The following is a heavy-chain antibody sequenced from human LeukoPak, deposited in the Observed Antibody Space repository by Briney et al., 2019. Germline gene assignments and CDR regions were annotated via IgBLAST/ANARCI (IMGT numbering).Heavy chain of an antibody. V-gene: IGHV3-21*01. CDR1: GFTFSSYS. CDR2: ISSSSSFI. J-gene: IGHJ4*02. Sequence: GGSLRLSCAASGFTFSSYSMNWVRQAPGKGLEWVSSISSSSSFIYYADSVKGRFTISRDNAKNSLYLQMNGLRAEDTAVYYCARGAASTGYDPYFDYWGQGALVTVSS. CDR3: ARGAASTGYDPYFDY. D-gene: IGHD5-12*01.